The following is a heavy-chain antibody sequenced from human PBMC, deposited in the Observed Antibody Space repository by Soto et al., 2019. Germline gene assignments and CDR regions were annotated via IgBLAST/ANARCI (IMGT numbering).Heavy chain of an antibody. CDR1: GFTVTSNG. J-gene: IGHJ4*02. CDR2: ISPNGQGI. Sequence: EVKLLESGGGLVQPGGSLRLSCGVSGFTVTSNGVSWVRQAPGKGLEWVSAISPNGQGIWYADSVKGRFTISRAISRNTVFLQMDSLRAEDTAVYYCAKVRQYPRDYFHYWGQGTLVTVSS. D-gene: IGHD2-2*01. V-gene: IGHV3-23*01. CDR3: AKVRQYPRDYFHY.